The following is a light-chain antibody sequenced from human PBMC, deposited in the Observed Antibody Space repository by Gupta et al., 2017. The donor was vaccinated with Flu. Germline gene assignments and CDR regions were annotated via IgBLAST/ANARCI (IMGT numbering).Light chain of an antibody. CDR1: QTVSSY. V-gene: IGKV1-39*01. Sequence: DIQMTQSPLSLSASVGDRVTITCRASQTVSSYLNWYQQKPGEAPKLLIYTASSLQSGVPSRFSGSGSGTDFTLTISRLQGEDFATYYCQQRDSSPRTFGHGTKVDIK. CDR3: QQRDSSPRT. J-gene: IGKJ1*01. CDR2: TAS.